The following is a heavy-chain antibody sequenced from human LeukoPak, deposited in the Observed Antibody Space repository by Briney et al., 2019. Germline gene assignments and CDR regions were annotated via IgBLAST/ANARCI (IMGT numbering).Heavy chain of an antibody. CDR1: GFTFDDYA. CDR3: AKGLSSGWLDWFDP. Sequence: GGSLRLSCAASGFTFDDYAMHWVRQAPGKGLEWVSGISWNSGSIGYADSVKGRFTISRDNAKNSLYLQMNSLSAEDMALYYCAKGLSSGWLDWFDPWGQGTLVTVSS. J-gene: IGHJ5*02. CDR2: ISWNSGSI. D-gene: IGHD6-19*01. V-gene: IGHV3-9*03.